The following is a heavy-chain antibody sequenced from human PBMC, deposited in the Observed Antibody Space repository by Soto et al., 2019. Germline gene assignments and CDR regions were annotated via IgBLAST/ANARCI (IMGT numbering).Heavy chain of an antibody. CDR2: LTAGGDGA. D-gene: IGHD3-10*01. Sequence: SLRLSCAASGVTFSSSAMSWVRQTPERGLEWVSALTAGGDGAYYADSVRGRFTISRDNSKNILYLQMYSLRAEDTARYYCARDRPGSKHYFDYWGQGNMVTVSS. CDR1: GVTFSSSA. V-gene: IGHV3-23*01. CDR3: ARDRPGSKHYFDY. J-gene: IGHJ4*02.